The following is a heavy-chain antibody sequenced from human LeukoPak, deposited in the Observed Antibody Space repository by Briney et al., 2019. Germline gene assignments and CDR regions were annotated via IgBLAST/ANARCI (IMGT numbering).Heavy chain of an antibody. V-gene: IGHV3-74*01. CDR2: ISGDEIWT. Sequence: QAGGSLRLSCAASGFTLSNHWMHWVRQAPGKGLVWVSRISGDEIWTSYADSVKGRFIISRDNAKDTLYLQMNSLRTEDTAVYYCAREYNSGPKQTDAFDIWGRGTMVTVSS. CDR3: AREYNSGPKQTDAFDI. J-gene: IGHJ3*02. D-gene: IGHD3-22*01. CDR1: GFTLSNHW.